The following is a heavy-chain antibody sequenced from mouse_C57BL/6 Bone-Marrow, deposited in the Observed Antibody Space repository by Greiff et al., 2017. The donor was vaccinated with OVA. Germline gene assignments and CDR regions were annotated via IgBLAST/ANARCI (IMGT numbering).Heavy chain of an antibody. CDR1: GFSLTSYA. CDR3: ATSYSNYGYAMDY. J-gene: IGHJ4*01. CDR2: IWTGGGT. V-gene: IGHV2-9-1*01. Sequence: VQLVESGPGLVAPSQSLSITCTVSGFSLTSYAISWVRQPPGKGLEWLGVIWTGGGTNYNSALKSRLSISKDNSKSQVFLKMNSLQTDDTARYYCATSYSNYGYAMDYWGQGTSVTVSS. D-gene: IGHD2-5*01.